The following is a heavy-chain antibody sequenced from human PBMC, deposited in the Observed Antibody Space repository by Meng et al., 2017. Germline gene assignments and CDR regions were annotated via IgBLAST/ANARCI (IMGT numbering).Heavy chain of an antibody. V-gene: IGHV6-1*01. CDR3: VRQTSGNAFEY. J-gene: IGHJ4*02. CDR1: GDSVSSNSAA. CDR2: TYYWSKWYN. D-gene: IGHD1-1*01. Sequence: QLHLKHSCPGLLKPWQTLSLPPAISGDSVSSNSAAWNWIRQSSSRGLEWLGRTYYWSKWYNDDAVSVKSRITINPDTSKNQFSLQLNSVTPEDTAVYYCVRQTSGNAFEYWGQGTLVTVSS.